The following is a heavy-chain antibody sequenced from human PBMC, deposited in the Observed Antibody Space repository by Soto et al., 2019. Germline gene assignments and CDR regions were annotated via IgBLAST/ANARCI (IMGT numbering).Heavy chain of an antibody. CDR3: ARGYMYSSSWYDWFDP. Sequence: GGSLRLSCAASGFTFSSYAMHWVRQAPGKGLEWVAVISYDGSNKYYADSVKGRFTISRDNSKNTLYLQMNSLRAEDTAVYYCARGYMYSSSWYDWFDPWGQGTLVTVSS. CDR2: ISYDGSNK. CDR1: GFTFSSYA. V-gene: IGHV3-30-3*01. D-gene: IGHD6-13*01. J-gene: IGHJ5*02.